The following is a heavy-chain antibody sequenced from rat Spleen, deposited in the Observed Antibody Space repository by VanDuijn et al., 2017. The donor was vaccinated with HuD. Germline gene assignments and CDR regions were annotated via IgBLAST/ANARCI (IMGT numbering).Heavy chain of an antibody. J-gene: IGHJ2*01. Sequence: QVQLKESGPGLVQPSQTLSLTCTVSGFSLTSNSVSWVRQPPGKCMEWMGAIWSGGSTVYNSALKSRLSISRDTSKSQVFLKMNSLQTEDTAIYFCTEYNSGYWGQGVMVTVSS. CDR3: TEYNSGY. CDR1: GFSLTSNS. D-gene: IGHD4-3*01. CDR2: IWSGGST. V-gene: IGHV2-1*01.